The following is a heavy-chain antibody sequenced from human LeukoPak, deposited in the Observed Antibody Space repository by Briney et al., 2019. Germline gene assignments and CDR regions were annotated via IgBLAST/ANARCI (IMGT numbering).Heavy chain of an antibody. CDR3: ARGPPPDFDY. J-gene: IGHJ4*02. CDR2: IHTSGDT. CDR1: GGSISSYY. V-gene: IGHV4-4*07. Sequence: SETLSLTCTVSGGSISSYYWSWIRQPAWKGLEWIGRIHTSGDTNYNPSLKSRVTMSVDTSKNQFSLKLSSVTAADTAVYYCARGPPPDFDYWGQGTLVTVSS.